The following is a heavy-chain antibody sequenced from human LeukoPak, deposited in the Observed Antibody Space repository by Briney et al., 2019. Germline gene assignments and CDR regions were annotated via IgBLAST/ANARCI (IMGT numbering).Heavy chain of an antibody. Sequence: GGSLRLSCAASGFTFSSYSMNWVRQAPGKGLEWVSSISSSSSYIYYADSVKGRFTISRDNAKNSLYLQMNSLRAEDTAVYYCARDRASSSWYGGAFDIWGQGTMVTVSS. CDR3: ARDRASSSWYGGAFDI. CDR2: ISSSSSYI. J-gene: IGHJ3*02. V-gene: IGHV3-21*01. D-gene: IGHD6-13*01. CDR1: GFTFSSYS.